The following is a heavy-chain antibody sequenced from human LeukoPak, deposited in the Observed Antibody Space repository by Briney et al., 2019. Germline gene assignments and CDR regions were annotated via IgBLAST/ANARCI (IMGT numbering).Heavy chain of an antibody. CDR2: IYYSGST. J-gene: IGHJ6*03. CDR1: GGSIISYY. D-gene: IGHD3-22*01. CDR3: ARVRYDSSGYYHDYYYYMDV. V-gene: IGHV4-59*01. Sequence: SETLSLTCTVSGGSIISYYWSWIRQPPAKGLEWIGYIYYSGSTNYNPSLKSRVTISVDTSKNQFSLKLSSVTAADTAVYYCARVRYDSSGYYHDYYYYMDVWGKGTTVTVSS.